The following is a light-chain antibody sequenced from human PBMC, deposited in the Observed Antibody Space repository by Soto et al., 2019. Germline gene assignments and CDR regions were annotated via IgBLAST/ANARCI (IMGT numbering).Light chain of an antibody. CDR1: QGISNY. CDR2: AAS. CDR3: QKYDTVPFT. J-gene: IGKJ3*01. V-gene: IGKV1-27*01. Sequence: DIQMTQSPFSLSASVGDRVTITCRASQGISNYVAWYQQKPGKVPKLLISAASTLQSGVSSRFSGRGSGTDFTLTISSLQPEDVATYYCQKYDTVPFTFGPGTKVDFK.